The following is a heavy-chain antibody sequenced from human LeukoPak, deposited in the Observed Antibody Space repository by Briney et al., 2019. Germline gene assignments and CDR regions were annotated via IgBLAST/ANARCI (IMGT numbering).Heavy chain of an antibody. D-gene: IGHD6-6*01. CDR1: GGSITNYY. CDR2: VSYSGST. CDR3: ARSYSSSWSGDFQH. V-gene: IGHV4-59*01. Sequence: SETLSLTCTVSGGSITNYYWSWIRQPPGKGLEWIGYVSYSGSTNYNPSLRSRVTISADTSKKQVSLKLTSVTAADTAVFYCARSYSSSWSGDFQHWGQGTLVTVSS. J-gene: IGHJ1*01.